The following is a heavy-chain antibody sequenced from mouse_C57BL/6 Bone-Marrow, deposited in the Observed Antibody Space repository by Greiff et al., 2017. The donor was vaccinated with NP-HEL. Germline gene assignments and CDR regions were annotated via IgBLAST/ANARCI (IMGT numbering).Heavy chain of an antibody. CDR3: ARQDYSSYYAMDY. CDR2: IYPGDGDT. CDR1: GYAFSSSW. J-gene: IGHJ4*01. V-gene: IGHV1-82*01. D-gene: IGHD2-5*01. Sequence: QVQLQQSGPELVKPGASVKISCKASGYAFSSSWMNWVKQRPGKGLEWIGRIYPGDGDTNYNGKFKGQATLTADKSSSTAYMQLSRLTSEDSAVYFCARQDYSSYYAMDYWGQGTSVTVSS.